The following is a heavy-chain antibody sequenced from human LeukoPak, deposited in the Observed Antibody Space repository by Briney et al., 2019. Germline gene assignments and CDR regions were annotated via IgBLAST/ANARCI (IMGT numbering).Heavy chain of an antibody. Sequence: GGSLRLSCAASEFTFSTYWMHWVRQARGKGLVWVSRISRDGSNTFYADSVKGRFTISRDNAKNTLYLQMNSLRGDDTAVYYCAREWDLPGAYYMDVWGKGTTVTVSS. CDR2: ISRDGSNT. CDR3: AREWDLPGAYYMDV. D-gene: IGHD1-26*01. J-gene: IGHJ6*03. CDR1: EFTFSTYW. V-gene: IGHV3-74*01.